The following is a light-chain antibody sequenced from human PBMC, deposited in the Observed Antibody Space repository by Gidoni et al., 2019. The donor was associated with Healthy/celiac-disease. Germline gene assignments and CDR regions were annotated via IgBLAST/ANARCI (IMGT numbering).Light chain of an antibody. Sequence: IQLTQSPSSLSASVGDRVTITCRASQGISSYLAWYQKKPGKAPKLLIYAASNLQSGVPSRFSGSGSGTDFTLTISSLQPEDFANYYCQKINSYPLTFGQGTKVEIK. J-gene: IGKJ1*01. V-gene: IGKV1-9*01. CDR3: QKINSYPLT. CDR2: AAS. CDR1: QGISSY.